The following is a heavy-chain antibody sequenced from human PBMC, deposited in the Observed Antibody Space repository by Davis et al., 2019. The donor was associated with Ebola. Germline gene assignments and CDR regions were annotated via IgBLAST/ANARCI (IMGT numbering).Heavy chain of an antibody. CDR1: GYTFTSYY. D-gene: IGHD5-24*01. J-gene: IGHJ3*02. V-gene: IGHV1-2*02. CDR3: ARGTGDGYNDAFDI. Sequence: ASVKVSCKASGYTFTSYYMHWVRQAPGQGLEWMGWINPNSGGTNYAQKFQGRVTMTRDTSISTAYMELSRLRSDDTAVYYCARGTGDGYNDAFDIWGQGTMVTVSS. CDR2: INPNSGGT.